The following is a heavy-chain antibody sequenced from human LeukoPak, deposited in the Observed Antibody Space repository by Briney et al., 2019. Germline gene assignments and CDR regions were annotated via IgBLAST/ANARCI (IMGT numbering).Heavy chain of an antibody. CDR2: IRGGGANT. D-gene: IGHD3-22*01. CDR1: GFTFSRYA. Sequence: PGGSLRLSCAASGFTFSRYAMSWVRQAPGKGLEWVGGIRGGGANTYYADSAKGRFTISRDNCKNTLYLEMKSLRAQDTAVYSCAKDDQYYDSSGDHQGKFDYWGQGTLVTVSS. J-gene: IGHJ4*02. V-gene: IGHV3-23*01. CDR3: AKDDQYYDSSGDHQGKFDY.